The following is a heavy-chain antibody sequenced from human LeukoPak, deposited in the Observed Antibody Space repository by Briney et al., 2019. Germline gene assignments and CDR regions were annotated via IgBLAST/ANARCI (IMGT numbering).Heavy chain of an antibody. V-gene: IGHV3-23*01. CDR3: AKGPITMVRGVITPFDY. D-gene: IGHD3-10*01. J-gene: IGHJ4*02. CDR2: ISGSGGST. CDR1: GFTFSSYA. Sequence: GGSLRLSCAASGFTFSSYAISWVRQAPGKGLEWVSAISGSGGSTYYADSVKGRFTISRDNSKNTLYLQMNSLRAEDTAVYYCAKGPITMVRGVITPFDYWGQGTLVTVST.